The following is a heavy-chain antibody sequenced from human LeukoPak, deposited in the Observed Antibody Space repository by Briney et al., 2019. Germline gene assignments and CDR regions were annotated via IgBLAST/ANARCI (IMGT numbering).Heavy chain of an antibody. V-gene: IGHV4-59*11. CDR1: GGSISSHY. D-gene: IGHD4-23*01. Sequence: SETLSLTCTVSGGSISSHYWSWIRQPPGKGLEWIGYIYYSGSTNYNPSPKSRVTISVDTSKNQFSLKLSSVTAADTAVYYCARAYGGNPRGAFDIWGQGTMVTVSS. J-gene: IGHJ3*02. CDR3: ARAYGGNPRGAFDI. CDR2: IYYSGST.